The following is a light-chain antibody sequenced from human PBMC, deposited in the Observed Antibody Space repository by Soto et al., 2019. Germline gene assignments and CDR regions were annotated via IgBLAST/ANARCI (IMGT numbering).Light chain of an antibody. CDR3: MQTLQTPWT. V-gene: IGKV2-28*01. J-gene: IGKJ1*01. CDR1: QSLLHSNGYNY. Sequence: DIVMTQSPLSLPVTPGEPASISCRSSQSLLHSNGYNYLDWYLQKPGQSPQLLVYLGSNRASGVPDRFRGSGSGTDFTLKIRRVEAEDVGVYYCMQTLQTPWTFGQGTKLDSK. CDR2: LGS.